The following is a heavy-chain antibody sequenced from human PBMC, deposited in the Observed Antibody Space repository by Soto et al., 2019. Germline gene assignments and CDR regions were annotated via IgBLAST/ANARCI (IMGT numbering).Heavy chain of an antibody. Sequence: GGSLSLSCAPSGFTFSTHGMHWDRQAPGKGLEWVALISYVGSNKNYAASVTGRFTISRDNSKNTIYLHMKRLSVEDTALSYCAKDEVRTPSLYAMDVWGQGTTVTVSS. V-gene: IGHV3-30*18. D-gene: IGHD3-10*01. CDR2: ISYVGSNK. CDR3: AKDEVRTPSLYAMDV. CDR1: GFTFSTHG. J-gene: IGHJ6*02.